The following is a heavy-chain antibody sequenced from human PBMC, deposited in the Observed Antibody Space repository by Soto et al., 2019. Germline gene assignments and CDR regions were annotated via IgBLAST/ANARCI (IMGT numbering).Heavy chain of an antibody. CDR3: APATGGSSSFGLDF. D-gene: IGHD2-15*01. J-gene: IGHJ6*02. Sequence: SGGSLRLSCAASGFAFSSSAMNWVCQAPGPGLEWVSGIVDTDGRTFYADFVQGRLTISRDNSTNNLYLQMDSLRAEDTTVYYCAPATGGSSSFGLDFWGQGTTVTVSS. CDR1: GFAFSSSA. CDR2: IVDTDGRT. V-gene: IGHV3-23*01.